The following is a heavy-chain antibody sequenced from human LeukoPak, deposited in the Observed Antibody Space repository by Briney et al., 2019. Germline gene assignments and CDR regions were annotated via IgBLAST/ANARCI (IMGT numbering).Heavy chain of an antibody. CDR2: IIPNSGGT. J-gene: IGHJ4*02. CDR1: GYTFTGYY. CDR3: ARDGYGDYLEYFDS. Sequence: ASVKVSCKASGYTFTGYYMHWVRQAPGQGLEWMGWIIPNSGGTNYAQKFQGGVTMTRDTSISTAYMELSRLRSDDTAVYYCARDGYGDYLEYFDSWGQGTLVTVSS. V-gene: IGHV1-2*02. D-gene: IGHD4-17*01.